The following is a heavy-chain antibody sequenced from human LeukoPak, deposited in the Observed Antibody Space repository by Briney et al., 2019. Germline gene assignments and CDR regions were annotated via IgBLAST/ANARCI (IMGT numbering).Heavy chain of an antibody. Sequence: SETLSLTCTVSGGSISGSTSYWGWIRQSPGKGLEWIGLLNYSGTTYYNPSFKSRVSISIDRSRTQFSLKLSSVTAADTAFYYCSRYDSDTGDFDPWGQGTLVTISS. D-gene: IGHD3-10*01. CDR2: LNYSGTT. J-gene: IGHJ5*02. V-gene: IGHV4-39*07. CDR1: GGSISGSTSY. CDR3: SRYDSDTGDFDP.